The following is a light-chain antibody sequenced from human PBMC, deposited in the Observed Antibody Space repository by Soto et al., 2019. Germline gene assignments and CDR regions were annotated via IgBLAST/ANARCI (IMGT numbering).Light chain of an antibody. Sequence: DIVMSQSQDSLAVSLGARATISCKSSQSVLYRSDNKNYLGWYQQKPGKAPSLLIFDASTLHSGVPSRFSGSGSGTEFTLTVSSLQPDDFATYYCQQFAVSRTFGQGTKVAI. CDR1: QSVLYRSDNKNY. CDR3: QQFAVSRT. J-gene: IGKJ1*01. V-gene: IGKV4-1*01. CDR2: DAS.